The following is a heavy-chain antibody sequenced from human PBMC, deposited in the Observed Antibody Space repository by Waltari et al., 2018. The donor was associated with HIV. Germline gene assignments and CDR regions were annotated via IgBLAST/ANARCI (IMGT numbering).Heavy chain of an antibody. CDR2: IYTSGST. Sequence: QVQLQESGPGLVKPSQTLPLTFTVSGCSTSSGSYYWSWIRQPAGKGLEWIGRIYTSGSTNYNPSLKSRVTISVDTSKNQFSLKLSSVTAADTAVYYCARGDTAMSVDYWGQGTLVTVSS. CDR3: ARGDTAMSVDY. D-gene: IGHD5-18*01. CDR1: GCSTSSGSYY. J-gene: IGHJ4*02. V-gene: IGHV4-61*02.